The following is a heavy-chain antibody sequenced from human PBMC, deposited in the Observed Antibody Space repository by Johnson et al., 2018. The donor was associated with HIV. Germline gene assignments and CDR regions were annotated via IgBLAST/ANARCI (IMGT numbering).Heavy chain of an antibody. CDR2: ISYDGSTK. CDR1: GFTFSSYA. D-gene: IGHD6-19*01. CDR3: ARDPPGATGIPVAEDAFDI. V-gene: IGHV3-30-3*01. Sequence: QMLLVESGGGVVQPGRSLRLSCAASGFTFSSYAMHWVRQAPGKGLEWVAVISYDGSTKYSEDSVKGRFTISRANAKNSLNLQMNSLRAEDTAFYYCARDPPGATGIPVAEDAFDIWGQGTMVTVSS. J-gene: IGHJ3*02.